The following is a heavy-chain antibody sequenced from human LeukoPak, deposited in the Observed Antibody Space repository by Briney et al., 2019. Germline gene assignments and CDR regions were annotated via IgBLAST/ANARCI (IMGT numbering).Heavy chain of an antibody. J-gene: IGHJ1*01. CDR1: GYTFTDYY. CDR2: INPNNGST. V-gene: IGHV1-2*02. D-gene: IGHD6-13*01. Sequence: ASVKVSCKASGYTFTDYYIQWVRQAPGQGLEWMGLINPNNGSTNSAQKFQGRVAMTRDTSISTVYMELSRLRSDDTALYYCARAAGYSSSWRYFQHWGQGTLVTVSS. CDR3: ARAAGYSSSWRYFQH.